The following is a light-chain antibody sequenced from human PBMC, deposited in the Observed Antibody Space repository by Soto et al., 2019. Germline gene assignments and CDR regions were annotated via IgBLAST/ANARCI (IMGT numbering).Light chain of an antibody. CDR2: GAS. Sequence: IVLTQSPGTLSFSPGERATLSCRASQRVSSNYLAWYQQKPGQAPRLLIYGASSRATGIPDRFSGSGSGTDFTLTIRRLEPEDFAVYYCQQYGSSYPWTFGQGTKVDIK. V-gene: IGKV3-20*01. CDR1: QRVSSNY. J-gene: IGKJ1*01. CDR3: QQYGSSYPWT.